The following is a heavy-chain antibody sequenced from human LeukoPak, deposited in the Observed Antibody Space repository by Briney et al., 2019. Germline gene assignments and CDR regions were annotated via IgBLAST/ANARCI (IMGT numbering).Heavy chain of an antibody. Sequence: GGSLRLSCAVSGFTFSGFWTSWSRQAQGKGLEWVASINSDGSEGYYADVVKGRFTISRDNAKNSLYLQINSLRAEDTAVYYCARSSYSSSSSVWGQGTMVTVSS. J-gene: IGHJ3*01. CDR3: ARSSYSSSSSV. CDR1: GFTFSGFW. D-gene: IGHD6-6*01. V-gene: IGHV3-7*03. CDR2: INSDGSEG.